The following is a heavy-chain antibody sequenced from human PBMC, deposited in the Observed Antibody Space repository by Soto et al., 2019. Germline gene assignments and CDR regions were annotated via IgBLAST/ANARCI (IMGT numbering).Heavy chain of an antibody. D-gene: IGHD1-26*01. CDR1: GGTFSSYA. CDR2: IIPIFGTA. J-gene: IGHJ4*02. Sequence: SVKVSCKASGGTFSSYAISWVRQAPGQGLEWMGGIIPIFGTANYAQKFQGRVTITADESTSTAYMELSSLSSEDLAVYYCAKERWEVPGLWAQGTLVTVTS. V-gene: IGHV1-69*13. CDR3: AKERWEVPGL.